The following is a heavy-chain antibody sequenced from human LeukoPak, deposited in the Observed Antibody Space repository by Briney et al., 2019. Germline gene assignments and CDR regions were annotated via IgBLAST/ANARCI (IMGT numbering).Heavy chain of an antibody. CDR3: ARAAAGTTNWFDP. CDR2: IYHSGST. V-gene: IGHV4-38-2*02. Sequence: SETLSLTCTVSGYFISSDYYWGWIRQPPGKGLEWIGSIYHSGSTYYNPSLKSRVTISVDTSKNQFSLKLSSVTAADTAVYYCARAAAGTTNWFDPWGQGTLVTVSS. J-gene: IGHJ5*02. CDR1: GYFISSDYY. D-gene: IGHD6-13*01.